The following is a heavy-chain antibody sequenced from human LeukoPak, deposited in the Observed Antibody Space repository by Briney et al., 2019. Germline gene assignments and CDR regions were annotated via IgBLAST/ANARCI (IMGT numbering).Heavy chain of an antibody. CDR3: ARMVCAGTSPLRDAFDI. CDR1: GFSLSTVGMC. CDR2: IDWDDNK. J-gene: IGHJ3*02. D-gene: IGHD2-8*01. Sequence: ESGPALVKPTQTLTLTCTLGGFSLSTVGMCVSWIRQPPGKALEWLARIDWDDNKYYSTSLQTRLTFSKHTSKNQVVLTMTNMDPVDTATYYCARMVCAGTSPLRDAFDIWGQGTMVTVSS. V-gene: IGHV2-70*11.